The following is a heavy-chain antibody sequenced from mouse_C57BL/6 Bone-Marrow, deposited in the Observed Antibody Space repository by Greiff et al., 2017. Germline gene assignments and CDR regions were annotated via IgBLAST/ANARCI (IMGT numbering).Heavy chain of an antibody. CDR3: AKNRTPSYAMDY. V-gene: IGHV2-5*01. CDR1: GFSLTSYG. D-gene: IGHD5-1*01. J-gene: IGHJ4*01. Sequence: VKLVESGPGLVQPSQSLSITCTVSGFSLTSYGVHWVRQSPGKGLEWLGVIWRGGSTDYNAAFMSRLSITKDNSKSQVFFKMNSLQADDTAIYYCAKNRTPSYAMDYWGQGTSVTVSS. CDR2: IWRGGST.